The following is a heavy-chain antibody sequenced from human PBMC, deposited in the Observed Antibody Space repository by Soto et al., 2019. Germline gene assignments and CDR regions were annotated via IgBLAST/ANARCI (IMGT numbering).Heavy chain of an antibody. J-gene: IGHJ6*02. Sequence: EVQLVQSGAEVKKPGESLRISCKGSGYSFTSYWISWVRQMPGKGLEWMGRIDPSDSYTNYSPSFQGHVTISADKSISTAYLQWSSLKASDTAMYYCARHDEAMVPGKYYYYGMDVWGQGTTVTVSS. CDR2: IDPSDSYT. D-gene: IGHD5-18*01. CDR1: GYSFTSYW. CDR3: ARHDEAMVPGKYYYYGMDV. V-gene: IGHV5-10-1*03.